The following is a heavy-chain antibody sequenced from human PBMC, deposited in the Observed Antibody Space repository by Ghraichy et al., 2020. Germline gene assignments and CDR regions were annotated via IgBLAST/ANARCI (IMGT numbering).Heavy chain of an antibody. CDR1: GFSVSTYY. Sequence: GGSLRLSCAASGFSVSTYYMNWVRQTPGKGLEWVSVIHTGGPTYYADSVKGRFTISRDHTKNTLFLQMNGLRAEDTAVYYCAREIRCSGTTCYPNGIDVWGQGTTVTVSS. CDR2: IHTGGPT. J-gene: IGHJ6*02. V-gene: IGHV3-53*05. CDR3: AREIRCSGTTCYPNGIDV. D-gene: IGHD2-2*01.